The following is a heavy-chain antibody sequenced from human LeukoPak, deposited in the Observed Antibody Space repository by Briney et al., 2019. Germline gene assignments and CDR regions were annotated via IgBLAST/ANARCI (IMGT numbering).Heavy chain of an antibody. V-gene: IGHV3-48*02. CDR1: GFIFSNAW. Sequence: PGGSLRLSCAASGFIFSNAWMTGVRQAPGKGLEWVSYISASSSTIDYKDSVKGRFTISRDSAKNSLFLQMNSLRDEDTAVYYCARDSSWAFDIWGQGTMVTVSS. CDR2: ISASSSTI. J-gene: IGHJ3*02. CDR3: ARDSSWAFDI.